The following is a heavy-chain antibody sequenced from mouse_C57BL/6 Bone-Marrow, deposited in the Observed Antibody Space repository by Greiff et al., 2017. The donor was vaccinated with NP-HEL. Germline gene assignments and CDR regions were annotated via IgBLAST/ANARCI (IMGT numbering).Heavy chain of an antibody. CDR3: AREELRLFAY. J-gene: IGHJ3*01. CDR1: GYTFTDYY. Sequence: VQLKESGPVLVKPGASVKMSCKASGYTFTDYYMNWVKQSHGKSLEWIGVINPYNGGTSYNQKFKGKATLTVDKSSSTAYMELNSLTSEDSAVYYCAREELRLFAYWGQGTLVTVSA. D-gene: IGHD3-2*02. V-gene: IGHV1-19*01. CDR2: INPYNGGT.